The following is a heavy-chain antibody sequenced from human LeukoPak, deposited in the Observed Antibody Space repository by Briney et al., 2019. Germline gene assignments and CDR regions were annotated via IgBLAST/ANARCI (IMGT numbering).Heavy chain of an antibody. CDR2: ISHDGNNK. J-gene: IGHJ4*02. D-gene: IGHD2-21*02. CDR1: GFTFTNYA. CDR3: GKDPSLRVTPLV. Sequence: GGSLRLSCAASGFTFTNYAMHWVRQAPGKGLEWVALISHDGNNKYYAGSVKGRFTTSRDDSKNTLYLQMNSLRAEDTARYYCGKDPSLRVTPLVWGQGTLSPSPQ. V-gene: IGHV3-30*18.